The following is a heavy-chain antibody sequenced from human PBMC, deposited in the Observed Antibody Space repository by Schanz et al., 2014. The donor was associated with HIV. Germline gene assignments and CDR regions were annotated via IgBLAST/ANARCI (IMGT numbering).Heavy chain of an antibody. J-gene: IGHJ5*02. D-gene: IGHD2-2*01. CDR2: ISVYNGNT. CDR1: GYTFTSYG. Sequence: QVQLVLSGAEVKRPGASVKVSCKASGYTFTSYGISWVRQAPGQGLEWMGWISVYNGNTDYAQKLQGRVTMTTDTSTRTAYMELRSLRSDDTAVYYCARDLRVVPAASDNWFDPWGQGTLVTVSS. CDR3: ARDLRVVPAASDNWFDP. V-gene: IGHV1-18*01.